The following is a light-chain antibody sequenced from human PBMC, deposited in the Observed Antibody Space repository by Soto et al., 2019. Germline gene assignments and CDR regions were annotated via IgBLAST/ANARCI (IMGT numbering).Light chain of an antibody. V-gene: IGKV1-8*01. CDR3: QQFYSYPRT. Sequence: AIRMTQSPASLSASTGDRVTMTCRASQGISSYLAWYQQKPGTAPKLLIYAASTLQSGVPSRFSGSGSGTDFTLTISCLQSEDFATYYCQQFYSYPRTFGQGTKVDI. J-gene: IGKJ1*01. CDR2: AAS. CDR1: QGISSY.